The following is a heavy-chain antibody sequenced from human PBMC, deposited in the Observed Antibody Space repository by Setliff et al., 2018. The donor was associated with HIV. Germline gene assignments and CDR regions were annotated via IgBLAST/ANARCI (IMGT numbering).Heavy chain of an antibody. CDR2: IYYSGST. CDR3: AREGTHYYDSSGFFSHYYYMDV. CDR1: GGSIVGHY. Sequence: SETLSLTCTVSGGSIVGHYWSWIRQPPGKGLEWIGYIYYSGSTNYNPSLKSRVTISVDTSKNQFSLKLSSVTAADTAVYYCAREGTHYYDSSGFFSHYYYMDVWGKGTTVTVSS. J-gene: IGHJ6*03. D-gene: IGHD3-22*01. V-gene: IGHV4-59*11.